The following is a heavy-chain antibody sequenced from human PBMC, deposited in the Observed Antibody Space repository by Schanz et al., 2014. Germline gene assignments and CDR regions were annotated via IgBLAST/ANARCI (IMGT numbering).Heavy chain of an antibody. CDR2: INAHTGNT. J-gene: IGHJ3*02. Sequence: QLMQSESEVRKPGASVKVSCKASGYIFGSHGMTWVRQAPGQGPELMGWINAHTGNTQYAQKFQGIVNMPRNTVTTTVHFELTRMRTDDTAIYYCARVHIATYHYNSPGAFDIWGQGTSVTVSS. CDR3: ARVHIATYHYNSPGAFDI. D-gene: IGHD3-10*01. V-gene: IGHV1-18*01. CDR1: GYIFGSHG.